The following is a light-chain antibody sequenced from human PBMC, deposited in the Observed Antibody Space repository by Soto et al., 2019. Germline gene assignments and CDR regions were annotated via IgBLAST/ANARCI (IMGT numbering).Light chain of an antibody. V-gene: IGKV2D-29*01. CDR3: MQSVELPRT. J-gene: IGKJ4*01. Sequence: VPTQTPLSLSVTPGQPASISCKSSQRLLHTDGKAYLYWYLQRPGQPPQLLIYDVSKRFSVVPDRFSGSGSGTDFALKISRVEAEDVGVSYCMQSVELPRTFGGGTKVEIK. CDR1: QRLLHTDGKAY. CDR2: DVS.